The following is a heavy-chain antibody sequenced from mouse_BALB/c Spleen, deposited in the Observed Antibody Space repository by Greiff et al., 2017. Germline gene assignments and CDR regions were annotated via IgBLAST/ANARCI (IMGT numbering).Heavy chain of an antibody. J-gene: IGHJ3*01. CDR1: GYTFTSYW. CDR2: IYPGNSDT. D-gene: IGHD4-1*01. Sequence: VQLQQSGTVLARPGASVKMSCKASGYTFTSYWMHWVKQRPGQGLEWIGAIYPGNSDTSYNQKFKGKAKLTAVTSTSTAYMELSSLTNEDSAVYYCTRVDWDEAWFAYWGQGTLVTVSA. CDR3: TRVDWDEAWFAY. V-gene: IGHV1-5*01.